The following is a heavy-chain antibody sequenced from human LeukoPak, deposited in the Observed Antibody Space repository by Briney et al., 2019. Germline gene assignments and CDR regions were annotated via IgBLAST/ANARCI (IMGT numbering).Heavy chain of an antibody. CDR2: IYYSGST. V-gene: IGHV4-39*07. CDR1: GGSISSSSYY. J-gene: IGHJ4*02. CDR3: ARSFDVGAVPRTFDY. Sequence: SETLSLTCTVSGGSISSSSYYWGWIRQPPGKGLEWIGSIYYSGSTTYNPSLKSRVTISVDKSKNQFSLKLRSVTAADTAVYYCARSFDVGAVPRTFDYWGQGTLVTVSS. D-gene: IGHD1-26*01.